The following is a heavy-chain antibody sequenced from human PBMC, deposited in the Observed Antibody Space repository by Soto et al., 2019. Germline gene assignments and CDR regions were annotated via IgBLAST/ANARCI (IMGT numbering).Heavy chain of an antibody. CDR3: AREDFDSEIYYGMDV. V-gene: IGHV1-69*01. D-gene: IGHD3-3*01. J-gene: IGHJ6*02. Sequence: QVQLVQSGSSVKKPGSSVKVSCKASGGTFSSYAISWMRQAPGQGLEWMGGIIPIFNATPYAQKFQGRVTITADESTSTAYMELSSLRSEDTAVYYCAREDFDSEIYYGMDVWGQGTTVTVSS. CDR1: GGTFSSYA. CDR2: IIPIFNAT.